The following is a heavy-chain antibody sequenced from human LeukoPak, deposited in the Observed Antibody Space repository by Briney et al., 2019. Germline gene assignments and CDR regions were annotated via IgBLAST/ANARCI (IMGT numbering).Heavy chain of an antibody. Sequence: ASVKVSCKTSGYSFTDYYIHWARQAPGQGLEWMGWINTKSGRTSSARKFQGRVTMTRDQSITTVYMDMAWLTSDDTAIYFCARADFIDAGPYLIGPWGQGTLVTVSS. V-gene: IGHV1-2*02. J-gene: IGHJ5*02. D-gene: IGHD3-3*01. CDR1: GYSFTDYY. CDR2: INTKSGRT. CDR3: ARADFIDAGPYLIGP.